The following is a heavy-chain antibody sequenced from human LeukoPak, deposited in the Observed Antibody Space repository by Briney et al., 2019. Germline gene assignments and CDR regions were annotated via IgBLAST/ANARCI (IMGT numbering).Heavy chain of an antibody. CDR2: ISRNGAAT. CDR3: ARDRGSHPTWELSGFDY. Sequence: GGSLRLSCEASGLTFGDYTMHWVRQAPGKGLEWVSLISRNGAATKYADSVRGRFTVSRDNAKNSLYLQMNSLRAEDTAVYYCARDRGSHPTWELSGFDYWGQGTLVTVSS. J-gene: IGHJ4*02. D-gene: IGHD1-26*01. CDR1: GLTFGDYT. V-gene: IGHV3-43*01.